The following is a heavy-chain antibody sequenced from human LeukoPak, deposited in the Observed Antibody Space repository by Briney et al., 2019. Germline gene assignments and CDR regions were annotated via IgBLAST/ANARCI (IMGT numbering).Heavy chain of an antibody. CDR2: IVIGSGNT. V-gene: IGHV1-58*01. CDR3: AAASNYYDRSNYYSYAMDV. D-gene: IGHD3-22*01. CDR1: GFTFTTSA. Sequence: ASVKVSCKASGFTFTTSAVQWVRQARRQRHEWKRCIVIGSGNTNYAQKFQERVNITRDMSTSTVYMDLSSQTTEDTAVYYCAAASNYYDRSNYYSYAMDVWGQGTTVTVSS. J-gene: IGHJ6*02.